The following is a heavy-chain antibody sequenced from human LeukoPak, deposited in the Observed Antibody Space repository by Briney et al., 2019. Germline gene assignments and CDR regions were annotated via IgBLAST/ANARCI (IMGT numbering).Heavy chain of an antibody. V-gene: IGHV1-2*02. Sequence: ASVEVSCKASGYTFTGYYMHWVRQAPGLGLEWMGWINPNSGGTNYAQKFQGRVTMTRDTSISTAYMELSRLRSDDTAVYYCAIGIVGATTFDYWGQGTLVTVSS. J-gene: IGHJ4*02. CDR1: GYTFTGYY. CDR3: AIGIVGATTFDY. D-gene: IGHD1-26*01. CDR2: INPNSGGT.